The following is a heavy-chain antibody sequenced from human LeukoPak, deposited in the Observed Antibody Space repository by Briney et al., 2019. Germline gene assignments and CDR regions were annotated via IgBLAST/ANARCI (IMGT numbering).Heavy chain of an antibody. V-gene: IGHV3-30*04. CDR2: ISYDGSNE. CDR1: GFTFGAYA. Sequence: GGSLRLSCAASGFTFGAYAMHWVRQSPGKGLEWVALISYDGSNEWYADSVKGRFTVSRDSAKNTLFLQINSLRVGDTAVYYCARGHPHGWELYLDYWGQGALVIVSS. D-gene: IGHD4-23*01. J-gene: IGHJ4*02. CDR3: ARGHPHGWELYLDY.